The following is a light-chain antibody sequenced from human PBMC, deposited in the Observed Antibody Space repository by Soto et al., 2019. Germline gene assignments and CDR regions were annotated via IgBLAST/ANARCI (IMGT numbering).Light chain of an antibody. Sequence: QSVLTQPPSVSAAPGQKVTISCSGSSSNIGNNYVSWYQQLPGTAPQLLIYDNSKRPPGIPDRFSASKSGTSAILGITGLQTGDEADYYCGTWDSSLSAGGVVFGGGTKLTVL. CDR1: SSNIGNNY. J-gene: IGLJ2*01. CDR3: GTWDSSLSAGGVV. V-gene: IGLV1-51*01. CDR2: DNS.